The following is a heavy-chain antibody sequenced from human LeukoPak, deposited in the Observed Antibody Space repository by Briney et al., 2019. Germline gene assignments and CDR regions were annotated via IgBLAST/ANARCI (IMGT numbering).Heavy chain of an antibody. CDR3: ARATPPDSSGYYQGLDY. V-gene: IGHV1-8*01. J-gene: IGHJ4*02. Sequence: WASVKVSCKASGYTFTSYDINWVRQATGQGLEWMGWMNPNSGNTGYAQKFQGRVTMTRNTSISTAYMELSSLRSEDTAVYYCARATPPDSSGYYQGLDYWGQGTLVTVSS. CDR1: GYTFTSYD. D-gene: IGHD3-22*01. CDR2: MNPNSGNT.